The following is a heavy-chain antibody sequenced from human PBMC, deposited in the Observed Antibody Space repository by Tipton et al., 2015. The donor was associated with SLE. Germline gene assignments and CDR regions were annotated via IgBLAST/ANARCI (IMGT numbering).Heavy chain of an antibody. J-gene: IGHJ3*02. D-gene: IGHD3-22*01. Sequence: TLSLTCAVYGGSFSSYYWSWIRQPAGRGLEWIGYIYTSGSTNYNPSLKSRVTISVDTSKNQFSLKLSSVTAADTAVYYCARDWQDDSSDSIGNPAFDIWGQGTMVTVSS. CDR1: GGSFSSYY. V-gene: IGHV4-4*09. CDR3: ARDWQDDSSDSIGNPAFDI. CDR2: IYTSGST.